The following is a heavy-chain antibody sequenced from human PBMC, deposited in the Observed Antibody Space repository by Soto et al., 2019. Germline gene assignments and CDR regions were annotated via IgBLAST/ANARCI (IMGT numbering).Heavy chain of an antibody. CDR3: AREGDRPYYYYGMDV. J-gene: IGHJ6*02. CDR2: ISGYNGKT. CDR1: GYSFTRYG. D-gene: IGHD3-16*01. Sequence: QVQLVQSGNEVKKPGASVNVCCKASGYSFTRYGISWVRQAPGQGLEWMGWISGYNGKTKYAQKLQGRVSMTTDTSTSTAYMELRSLGSDDTAVYYCAREGDRPYYYYGMDVWGQGTTVTVSS. V-gene: IGHV1-18*01.